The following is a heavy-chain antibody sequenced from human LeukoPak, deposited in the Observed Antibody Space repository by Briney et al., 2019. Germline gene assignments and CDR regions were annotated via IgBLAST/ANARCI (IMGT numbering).Heavy chain of an antibody. D-gene: IGHD3-9*01. J-gene: IGHJ3*02. CDR3: AKDLTGILYDAFDI. CDR2: ISPSGDIT. CDR1: GFTFHKHG. Sequence: GGSLRLSCAASGFTFHKHGMNWVRQAPGKGLEWVSGISPSGDITYYADSVKGRFTISRDNSKNTLYLQMNSLRAEDTAVYYCAKDLTGILYDAFDIWGQGTMVTVSS. V-gene: IGHV3-23*01.